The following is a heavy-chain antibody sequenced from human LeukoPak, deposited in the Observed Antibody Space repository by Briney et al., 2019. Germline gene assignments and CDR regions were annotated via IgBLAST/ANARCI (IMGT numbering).Heavy chain of an antibody. D-gene: IGHD1/OR15-1a*01. CDR3: ARLRRNSDKNGFYYYYDY. CDR2: INTVASYI. V-gene: IGHV3-21*06. Sequence: GGSLRLSCAASGLTFSSFSFNWVRQGPGKGLEWVSSINTVASYIYYADSVKGRFTISRDNAKSSLYLQMNGLRAEDTGVYYCARLRRNSDKNGFYYYYDYWGQGTLVTVSS. CDR1: GLTFSSFS. J-gene: IGHJ4*02.